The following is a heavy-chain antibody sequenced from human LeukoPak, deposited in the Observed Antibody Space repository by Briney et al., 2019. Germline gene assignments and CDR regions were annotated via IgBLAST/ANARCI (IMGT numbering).Heavy chain of an antibody. CDR2: ISGSGAST. V-gene: IGHV3-23*01. CDR1: GFSFSGYA. D-gene: IGHD2-2*02. J-gene: IGHJ4*02. CDR3: AKGSRGYTNYYFDY. Sequence: PGGSLRLSCASAGFSFSGYAMIWFRQAPGKGLELVSTISGSGASTFYADSVRGRFITSKDIPSNIVYLQMNSLRAEDTAVYYCAKGSRGYTNYYFDYWGQGTLVTVSS.